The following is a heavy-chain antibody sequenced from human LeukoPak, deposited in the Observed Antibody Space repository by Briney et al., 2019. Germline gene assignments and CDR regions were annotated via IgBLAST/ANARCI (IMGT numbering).Heavy chain of an antibody. Sequence: ASVKVSCKASGYTFTDYYMHWVRQAPGQGLEWMGWINPNSGGTNYAQKFQGRVTITRDTSISTAYMELSRLRSDDTAVYYCASGYCSSTSCYHWFDPWGQGTLVTVSS. D-gene: IGHD2-2*01. J-gene: IGHJ5*02. CDR1: GYTFTDYY. V-gene: IGHV1-2*02. CDR3: ASGYCSSTSCYHWFDP. CDR2: INPNSGGT.